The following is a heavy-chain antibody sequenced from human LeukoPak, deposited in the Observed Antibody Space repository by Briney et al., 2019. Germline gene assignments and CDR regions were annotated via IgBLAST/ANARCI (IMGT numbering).Heavy chain of an antibody. D-gene: IGHD3-3*01. J-gene: IGHJ3*02. CDR3: ARGRDHDFWSGYYDAFDI. CDR2: IYYSGST. CDR1: GGSISSYY. Sequence: SETLSLTCTVSGGSISSYYWSWIRQPPGKGLEWIGYIYYSGSTNYNPSLKSRVTISVDTSKNQFSLKLSSVTAADTAVYYCARGRDHDFWSGYYDAFDIWGQGTMVTVSS. V-gene: IGHV4-59*01.